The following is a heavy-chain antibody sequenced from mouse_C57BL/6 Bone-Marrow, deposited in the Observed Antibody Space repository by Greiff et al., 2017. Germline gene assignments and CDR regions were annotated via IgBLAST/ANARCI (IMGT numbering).Heavy chain of an antibody. J-gene: IGHJ2*01. D-gene: IGHD2-4*01. CDR2: INPGSGGT. V-gene: IGHV1-54*01. CDR3: ARSSIYYDYDVDY. Sequence: VQRVESGAELVRPGTSVKVSCKASGYAFTNYLIEWVKQRPGQGLEWIGVINPGSGGTNYNEKFKGKATLPADKSSSTAYMQLSSLTSEDSAVYFCARSSIYYDYDVDYWGQGTTLTVSS. CDR1: GYAFTNYL.